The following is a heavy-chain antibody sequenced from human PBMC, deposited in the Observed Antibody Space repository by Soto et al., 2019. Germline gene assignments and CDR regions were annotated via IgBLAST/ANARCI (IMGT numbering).Heavy chain of an antibody. J-gene: IGHJ4*02. CDR2: IDNSGST. CDR1: VGSISNYF. Sequence: ETLSLTCTVSVGSISNYFCNWMRQPAGKGLEWIGRIDNSGSTNYNPSLKSRITMSADTSRNQFSLKLNSVTAADTAVYYCARGGQDFWSGPFDYWGQGALVTVSS. V-gene: IGHV4-4*07. D-gene: IGHD3-3*01. CDR3: ARGGQDFWSGPFDY.